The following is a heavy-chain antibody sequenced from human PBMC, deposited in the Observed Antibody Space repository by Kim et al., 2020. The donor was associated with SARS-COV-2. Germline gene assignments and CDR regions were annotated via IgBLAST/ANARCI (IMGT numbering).Heavy chain of an antibody. J-gene: IGHJ6*02. CDR2: ISGSGGST. V-gene: IGHV3-23*01. D-gene: IGHD6-19*01. Sequence: GGSLRLSCAASGFTFSSYAMSWVRQAPGKGLEWVSAISGSGGSTYYADSVKGRFTISRDNSKNTLYLQMNSLRAEDTAVYYCAKTESRVSRYSSGWYEYYYYGMDVWGQGTTVTVS. CDR1: GFTFSSYA. CDR3: AKTESRVSRYSSGWYEYYYYGMDV.